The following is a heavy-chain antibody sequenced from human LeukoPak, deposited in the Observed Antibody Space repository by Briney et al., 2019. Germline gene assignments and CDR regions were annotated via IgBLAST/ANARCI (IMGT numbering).Heavy chain of an antibody. D-gene: IGHD4-17*01. V-gene: IGHV4-61*02. CDR1: GGSISSGSYY. CDR3: ARVDYGDYSKDFDY. CDR2: IYTSGST. Sequence: PSQTLSLTCTVSGGSISSGSYYWSWIRQPAGKGLEWIGRIYTSGSTNYNPSLKSRVTISVDTSKNQFSLKLSSVTAADTAVYYCARVDYGDYSKDFDYWGQGTLVTVSS. J-gene: IGHJ4*02.